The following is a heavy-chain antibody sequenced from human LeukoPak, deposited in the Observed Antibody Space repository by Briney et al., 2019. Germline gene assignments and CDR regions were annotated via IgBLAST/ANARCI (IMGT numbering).Heavy chain of an antibody. CDR2: IIPIFGTA. J-gene: IGHJ4*02. Sequence: SVKVSCKASGGTFTSYAISWVRQAPGQGLEWMGRIIPIFGTANYAQKFQGRGTITTDESTSTAYMELSSLRSEDTAVYCCARDNIAAAAEYWGQGTLGTVS. V-gene: IGHV1-69*05. CDR3: ARDNIAAAAEY. D-gene: IGHD6-13*01. CDR1: GGTFTSYA.